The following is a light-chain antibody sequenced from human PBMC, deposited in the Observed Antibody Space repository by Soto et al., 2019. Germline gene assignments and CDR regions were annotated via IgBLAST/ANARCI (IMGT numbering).Light chain of an antibody. CDR3: AAWDDSLKGPV. CDR1: SSNIGNNA. V-gene: IGLV1-44*01. Sequence: QSVLTQTPSVSGTPGQRVTVSCSGSSSNIGNNAVNWYQQVPGTAPKLLIYENNQRPSGVPDRFSGSKSGTSASLAISGLQSEDEADYHCAAWDDSLKGPVFGGGTKLTVL. J-gene: IGLJ3*02. CDR2: ENN.